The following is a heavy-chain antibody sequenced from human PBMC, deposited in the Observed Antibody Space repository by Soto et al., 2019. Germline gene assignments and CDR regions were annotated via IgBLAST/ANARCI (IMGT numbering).Heavy chain of an antibody. CDR1: GYTFIDYY. Sequence: QVQLVQSGAEMKKPGASVKVSCKASGYTFIDYYMHWVRQAPGQGLEWMGWINPNSGDTKYAQKFHGWVTMTRDTSISTAYMELSRLRSDDTAVYYCARYVGYSYGPEMDVWGQGTTVTVSS. D-gene: IGHD5-18*01. CDR2: INPNSGDT. V-gene: IGHV1-2*04. J-gene: IGHJ6*02. CDR3: ARYVGYSYGPEMDV.